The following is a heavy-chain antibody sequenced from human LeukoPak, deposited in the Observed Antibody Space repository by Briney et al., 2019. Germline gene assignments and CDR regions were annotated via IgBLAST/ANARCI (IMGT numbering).Heavy chain of an antibody. CDR1: GFTFSSYG. Sequence: PGKSLRPSCAASGFTFSSYGMHWVRQAPGKGLEWVAFISYDGGYKYYADSVKGRFTISRDNSKNTLSLQMNSLRAEDTAVYYCARGGGHSYGYFDDWGQGTLVTVSS. J-gene: IGHJ4*02. V-gene: IGHV3-30*03. CDR2: ISYDGGYK. D-gene: IGHD5-18*01. CDR3: ARGGGHSYGYFDD.